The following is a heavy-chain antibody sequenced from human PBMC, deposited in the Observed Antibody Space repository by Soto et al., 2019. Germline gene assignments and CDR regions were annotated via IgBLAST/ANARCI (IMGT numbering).Heavy chain of an antibody. CDR1: GGSISSGDYY. J-gene: IGHJ4*02. V-gene: IGHV4-30-4*01. D-gene: IGHD5-12*01. Sequence: SETLSLTCTVSGGSISSGDYYWSWIRQPPGKGLEWIGYIYYSGSTYYNPSLKSRVTISVDTSKNQFSLKLSSVTAADTAVYYCARGEDEMATILDYWGQGTLVTVPQ. CDR2: IYYSGST. CDR3: ARGEDEMATILDY.